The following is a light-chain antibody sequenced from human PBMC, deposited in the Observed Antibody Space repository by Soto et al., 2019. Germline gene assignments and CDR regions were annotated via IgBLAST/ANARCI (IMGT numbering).Light chain of an antibody. CDR1: QSISSW. J-gene: IGKJ5*01. CDR2: DAS. Sequence: DIQMTQSPSTLSASVGDRVTITCRASQSISSWLAWYQQKPGKAPKLLIYDASSLESGVPSRVSGSGSGTEVTLTISSLQPDDFATYYCQQYNSYSHTFGQGTRLEIK. CDR3: QQYNSYSHT. V-gene: IGKV1-5*01.